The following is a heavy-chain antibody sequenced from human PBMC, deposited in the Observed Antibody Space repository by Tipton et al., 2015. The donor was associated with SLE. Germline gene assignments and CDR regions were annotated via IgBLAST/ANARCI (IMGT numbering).Heavy chain of an antibody. D-gene: IGHD3-3*01. Sequence: TLSLTCTASGGSISSESYYWSWIRQPAGKGLEWIGRIYTSGDTNYNPSLKSRVTISVDTSKNQFSLNLRSVTAADTAVYYCARDPWGYAFWSGSTLGYMDVWGKGTTVTVSS. CDR1: GGSISSESYY. CDR3: ARDPWGYAFWSGSTLGYMDV. V-gene: IGHV4-61*02. CDR2: IYTSGDT. J-gene: IGHJ6*03.